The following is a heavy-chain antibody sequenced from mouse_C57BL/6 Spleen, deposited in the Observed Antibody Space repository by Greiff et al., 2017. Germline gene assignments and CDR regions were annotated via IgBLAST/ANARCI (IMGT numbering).Heavy chain of an antibody. CDR2: LSNGGGST. Sequence: EVQLVESGGGLVQPGGSLKLSCAASGFTFSDSYMYWVRQTPEKRLEWVAYLSNGGGSTYYPAPVKGRFTNSRDNAKNTLYLQMSRLKSEDTAMYYCARGGVTRDYWGQGTTLTVSS. J-gene: IGHJ2*01. CDR1: GFTFSDSY. CDR3: ARGGVTRDY. D-gene: IGHD2-5*01. V-gene: IGHV5-12*01.